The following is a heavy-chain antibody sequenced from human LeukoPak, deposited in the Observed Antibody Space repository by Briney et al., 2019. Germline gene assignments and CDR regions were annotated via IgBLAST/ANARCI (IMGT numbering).Heavy chain of an antibody. CDR3: ARLYYDFWSGYYVDY. J-gene: IGHJ4*02. D-gene: IGHD3-3*01. V-gene: IGHV1-2*02. CDR1: GYTFTGYY. CDR2: INPNSGGT. Sequence: ASVKVSCKASGYTFTGYYMHWVRQAPGQGLEWMGWINPNSGGTDYAQKFQGRVTMTRDTSISTAYMELRSLRSDDTAVYYCARLYYDFWSGYYVDYWGQGTLVTVSS.